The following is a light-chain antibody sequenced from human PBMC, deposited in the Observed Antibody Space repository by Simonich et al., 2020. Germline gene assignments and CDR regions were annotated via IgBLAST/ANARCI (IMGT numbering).Light chain of an antibody. CDR3: QQYYSTPYT. J-gene: IGKJ2*01. CDR1: QSVLYSSNNKNY. CDR2: WAS. V-gene: IGKV4-1*01. Sequence: DIVMTQSPDSLAVSLGERATINFKSSQSVLYSSNNKNYLAWYQQKPGQPPKLLIYWASTRESGVPDRFSGSGSGTDFPLTISSLQAEDVAVYYCQQYYSTPYTFGQGTKLEIK.